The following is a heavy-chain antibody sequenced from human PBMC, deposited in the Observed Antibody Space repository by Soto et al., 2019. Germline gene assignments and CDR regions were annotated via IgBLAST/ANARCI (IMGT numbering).Heavy chain of an antibody. J-gene: IGHJ6*02. CDR3: AKVQDIVVVKAAHPYYGMDV. V-gene: IGHV3-23*01. Sequence: PGGSLRLSCAASGFTFSSYAMSWVRQAPGKGLEWVSAISGSGGSTYYADSVKGRFTISRDNSKNTLYLQMNSLRAEDTAVYYCAKVQDIVVVKAAHPYYGMDVWGQATTVTVSS. CDR1: GFTFSSYA. D-gene: IGHD2-2*01. CDR2: ISGSGGST.